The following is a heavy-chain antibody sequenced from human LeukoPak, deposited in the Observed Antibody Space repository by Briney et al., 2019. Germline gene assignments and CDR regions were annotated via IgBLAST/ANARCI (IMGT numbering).Heavy chain of an antibody. CDR2: IYYSGGT. V-gene: IGHV4-39*01. CDR1: GGSISSSSYY. CDR3: ASGPAHDY. Sequence: PSETLSLTCTVSGGSISSSSYYWGWIRQPPGKGLEWIGSIYYSGGTYYNPSLKSRVTISVDSSKNQFSLKLSSVTAADTAVYYCASGPAHDYWGQGTLVTVSS. J-gene: IGHJ4*02.